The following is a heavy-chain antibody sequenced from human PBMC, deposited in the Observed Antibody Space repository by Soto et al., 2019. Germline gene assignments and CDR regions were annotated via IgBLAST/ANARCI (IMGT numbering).Heavy chain of an antibody. CDR3: ARGYDYVWGSYRYTDVEYYYYGMDV. D-gene: IGHD3-16*02. CDR2: INAGNGNT. V-gene: IGHV1-3*01. J-gene: IGHJ6*02. Sequence: GASVKVSCKASGYTFTSYAMHWVRQAPGQRLEWMGWINAGNGNTKYSQKFQGRVTITRDTSASTAYMELSSLRSEDTAVYYCARGYDYVWGSYRYTDVEYYYYGMDVWGQGTTVTVSS. CDR1: GYTFTSYA.